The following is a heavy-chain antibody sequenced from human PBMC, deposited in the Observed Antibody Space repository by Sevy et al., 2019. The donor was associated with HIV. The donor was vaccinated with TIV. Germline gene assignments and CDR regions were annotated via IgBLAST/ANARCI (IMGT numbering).Heavy chain of an antibody. Sequence: SETLSLTCTVSGGSISSGGYYWSWIRQHPGKGLEWIGYIYYSGSTYYNPSLKSRVTISVDTSKNQFSLKLSSVTAADTAVYYCARGQTPYYYDSSGYYYDMRVHFDYWGQGTLVTVSS. CDR3: ARGQTPYYYDSSGYYYDMRVHFDY. CDR2: IYYSGST. J-gene: IGHJ4*02. CDR1: GGSISSGGYY. V-gene: IGHV4-31*03. D-gene: IGHD3-22*01.